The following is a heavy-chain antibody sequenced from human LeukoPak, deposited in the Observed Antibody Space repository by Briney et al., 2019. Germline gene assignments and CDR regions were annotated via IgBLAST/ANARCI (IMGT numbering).Heavy chain of an antibody. D-gene: IGHD6-19*01. Sequence: PGGSLRLSCAASGFTFSRYWMTWFRQAPATGLEWVANIKQDGSEKNYVDSVKGRFTISRDNAKNSLYLQMNSLRAEDTAVYYCARDTSVAGLNDYWGQGTLVTVSS. J-gene: IGHJ4*02. CDR1: GFTFSRYW. V-gene: IGHV3-7*01. CDR3: ARDTSVAGLNDY. CDR2: IKQDGSEK.